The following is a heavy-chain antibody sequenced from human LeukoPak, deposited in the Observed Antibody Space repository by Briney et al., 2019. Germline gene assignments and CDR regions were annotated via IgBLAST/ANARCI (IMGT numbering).Heavy chain of an antibody. V-gene: IGHV4-30-4*08. Sequence: SQTLSLTCTVSGGSISSGDYYWSWIRQPPGKGLEWIGYIYYSGSTNYNPSLKSRVTISVDKSKNQFSLKLSSVTAADTAVYYCASKRIALAGPLDYWDQGILVTVSS. CDR2: IYYSGST. CDR3: ASKRIALAGPLDY. D-gene: IGHD6-19*01. CDR1: GGSISSGDYY. J-gene: IGHJ4*02.